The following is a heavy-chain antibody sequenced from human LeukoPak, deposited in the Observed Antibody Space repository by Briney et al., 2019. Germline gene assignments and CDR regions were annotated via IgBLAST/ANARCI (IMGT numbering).Heavy chain of an antibody. V-gene: IGHV3-74*01. Sequence: GGSLRLSCAASGFTFSNHYMHWVRQAPGKGLVSVSRIDPNGRYTSYADSVKGRFTTSRDNAENTLYLQMNTLGAEDTALYYCVRGSTDWNGMDVWGQGTTVTVSS. CDR2: IDPNGRYT. CDR1: GFTFSNHY. J-gene: IGHJ6*02. CDR3: VRGSTDWNGMDV. D-gene: IGHD6-19*01.